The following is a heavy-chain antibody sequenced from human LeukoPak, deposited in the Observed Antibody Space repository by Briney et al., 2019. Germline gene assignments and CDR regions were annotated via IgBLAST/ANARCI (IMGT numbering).Heavy chain of an antibody. J-gene: IGHJ4*02. D-gene: IGHD2-2*01. V-gene: IGHV1-18*01. CDR1: GYTFTSYG. CDR3: ARAGPDCSSTSCPFDN. CDR2: ISVYSDNT. Sequence: ASVKVSCKASGYTFTSYGISWVRQAPGQGLEWMGWISVYSDNTNYAQKFQGRVTMTTDTSTSTAYMELRSLRPDDTAVYYCARAGPDCSSTSCPFDNWGQGTLVTVSS.